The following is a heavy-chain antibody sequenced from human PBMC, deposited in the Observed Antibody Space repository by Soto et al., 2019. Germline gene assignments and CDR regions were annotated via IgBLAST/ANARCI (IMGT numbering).Heavy chain of an antibody. CDR2: VSYDGSTK. CDR3: ARDLGGYNSPXLDY. CDR1: GFTFSRYA. D-gene: IGHD5-12*01. V-gene: IGHV3-30*04. J-gene: IGHJ4*01. Sequence: PGGSLRLACAASGFTFSRYALHWVRQAPGKGLEWVAVVSYDGSTKYYADSVKGRFTISRDNSKNTLYLQMDSLRQEDTALYYCARDLGGYNSPXLDYCGQRTLVTVSS.